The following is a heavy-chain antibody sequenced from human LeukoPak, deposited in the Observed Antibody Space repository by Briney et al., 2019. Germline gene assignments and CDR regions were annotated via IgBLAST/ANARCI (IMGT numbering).Heavy chain of an antibody. D-gene: IGHD3-22*01. J-gene: IGHJ3*02. V-gene: IGHV4-34*01. CDR2: INHSGST. Sequence: TSETLSLTCAVYGGSFSGYYWSCIRQPPGKGLEWIGEINHSGSTNYNPSLKSRVTISVDTSKNQFSLKLSSVTAADTAVYYCARGQLGDYDSSGYYYDAFDIWGQGTMVTVSS. CDR3: ARGQLGDYDSSGYYYDAFDI. CDR1: GGSFSGYY.